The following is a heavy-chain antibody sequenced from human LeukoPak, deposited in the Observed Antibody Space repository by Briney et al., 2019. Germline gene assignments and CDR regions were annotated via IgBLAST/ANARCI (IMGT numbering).Heavy chain of an antibody. Sequence: SETLSLTCTVSGGSISSGDYYWSWIRQPPGKGLVWIGYIYYSGSTYYNPSLKSRVTISVDTSKNQFSLKLSSVTAADTAVYYCARVVHSSGWYFDYWGQGTLVTVSS. CDR3: ARVVHSSGWYFDY. CDR2: IYYSGST. V-gene: IGHV4-30-4*08. J-gene: IGHJ4*02. D-gene: IGHD6-19*01. CDR1: GGSISSGDYY.